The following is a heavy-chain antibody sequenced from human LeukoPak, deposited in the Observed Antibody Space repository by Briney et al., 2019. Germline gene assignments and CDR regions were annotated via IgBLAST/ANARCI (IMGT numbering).Heavy chain of an antibody. CDR3: ARIPPRYCTNGVCPGNDYYYGMDV. CDR1: GGSFSGYY. V-gene: IGHV4-34*01. CDR2: INHSGST. D-gene: IGHD2-8*01. Sequence: SETLSLTCAVYGGSFSGYYWSWIRQPPGKGLEWIGEINHSGSTNYSPSLKSRVTISVDTSKSQFSLKLSSVTAADTAVYYCARIPPRYCTNGVCPGNDYYYGMDVWGQGTTVTVSS. J-gene: IGHJ6*02.